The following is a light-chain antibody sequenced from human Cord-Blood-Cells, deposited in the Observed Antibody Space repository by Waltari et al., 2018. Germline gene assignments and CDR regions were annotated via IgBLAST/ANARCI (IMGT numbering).Light chain of an antibody. V-gene: IGKV3-20*01. CDR3: QQWIT. J-gene: IGKJ5*01. CDR1: QSVSSSY. Sequence: EIVLTQSPGTLSLSPGERATLSCKASQSVSSSYVAWYQQEPGQAPRFLIYGASSRATGIPDRFSGSGSGTDFTLTISRLEPEDFAVYYCQQWITFGQGTRLEIK. CDR2: GAS.